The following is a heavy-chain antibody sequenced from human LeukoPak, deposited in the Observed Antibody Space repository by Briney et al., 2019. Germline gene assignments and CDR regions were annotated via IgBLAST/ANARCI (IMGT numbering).Heavy chain of an antibody. Sequence: AGGSLRLSCAASGFTGFPFGSYSMNWVRQAPGKGLEWVSSITSTSSYIYYADSVKGRFTISRDNAKNSLYLQMTSLRAEDTAVYYCARVLSGGSSFDYWGQGTLVTVSS. J-gene: IGHJ4*02. CDR2: ITSTSSYI. CDR1: GFTGFPFGSYS. V-gene: IGHV3-21*01. CDR3: ARVLSGGSSFDY. D-gene: IGHD6-19*01.